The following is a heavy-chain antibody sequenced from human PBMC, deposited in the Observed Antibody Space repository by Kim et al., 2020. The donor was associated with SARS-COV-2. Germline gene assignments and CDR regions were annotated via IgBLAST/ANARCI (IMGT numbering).Heavy chain of an antibody. Sequence: SETLSLTCTVSGGSVVTGGYFWGWIRQPPGKGLEWIGSIQYGVNTYHNPSLKSRVTISADSSKNQFSLEMTSATAADTAFYYCVCRTYSGCWHIAKDLWG. CDR2: IQYGVNT. V-gene: IGHV4-39*01. D-gene: IGHD6-19*01. CDR3: VCRTYSGCWHIAKDL. J-gene: IGHJ6*01. CDR1: GGSVVTGGYF.